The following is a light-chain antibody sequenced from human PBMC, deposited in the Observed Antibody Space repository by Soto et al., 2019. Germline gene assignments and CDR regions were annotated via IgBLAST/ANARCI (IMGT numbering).Light chain of an antibody. CDR2: GAS. CDR1: HSVSSN. Sequence: EIVMTQSPATLSESPGKRASLCCRASHSVSSNLAWYQQKPGQAPRLLIYGASTRATGIPDRFSGSGSGTEFTLTVSSLQSEDFAVYYCQQYDNWPSLTFGGGTKVEIK. V-gene: IGKV3-15*01. J-gene: IGKJ4*01. CDR3: QQYDNWPSLT.